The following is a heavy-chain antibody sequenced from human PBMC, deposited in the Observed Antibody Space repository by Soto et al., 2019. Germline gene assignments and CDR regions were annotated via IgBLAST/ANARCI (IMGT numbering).Heavy chain of an antibody. CDR3: ARDLRGNYSIDY. Sequence: EVQLVESGGGLVQPGGSLRLSCAASGFTFSSYSMNWVRQAPGKGLEWVSYISAGSDAMYYADSVMGRVTFSRDNGKNSLYLQMNSLRDDYTAVYYCARDLRGNYSIDYWGRGTLVTVSS. J-gene: IGHJ4*02. D-gene: IGHD1-26*01. CDR2: ISAGSDAM. CDR1: GFTFSSYS. V-gene: IGHV3-48*02.